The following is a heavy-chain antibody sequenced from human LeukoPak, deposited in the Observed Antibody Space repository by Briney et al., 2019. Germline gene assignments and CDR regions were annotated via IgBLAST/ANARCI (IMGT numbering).Heavy chain of an antibody. Sequence: SQTLSLTCTVAALSGYSISSGFYWGWVRQPPGKGLERIGSIFHSGRTYYNPSLKSRVTISVDTSKNQFSLKLSSVTAADTALYYCARANYYDNSGYSRGAFDIWGQRTMVTVSS. V-gene: IGHV4-38-2*02. CDR1: GYSISSGFY. D-gene: IGHD3-22*01. CDR3: ARANYYDNSGYSRGAFDI. CDR2: IFHSGRT. J-gene: IGHJ3*02.